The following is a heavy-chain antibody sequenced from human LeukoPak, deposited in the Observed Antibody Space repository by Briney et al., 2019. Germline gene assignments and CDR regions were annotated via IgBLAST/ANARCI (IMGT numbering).Heavy chain of an antibody. Sequence: PGGSLRLSCAASGFTFSGYGMHWVRQAPGKGLEWVAFVRYDSSNKYYADSVKGRFTISRDNSKNTLYLQMNSLRAEDTAVYYCARDRSAEVDYWGQGTLVTVSS. CDR1: GFTFSGYG. CDR2: VRYDSSNK. CDR3: ARDRSAEVDY. J-gene: IGHJ4*02. D-gene: IGHD6-19*01. V-gene: IGHV3-30*02.